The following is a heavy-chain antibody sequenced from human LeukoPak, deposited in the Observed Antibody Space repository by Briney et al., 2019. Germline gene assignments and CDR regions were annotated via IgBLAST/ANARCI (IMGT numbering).Heavy chain of an antibody. V-gene: IGHV3-30*18. J-gene: IGHJ4*02. CDR2: ISYDGSNK. CDR1: GFTFSSYG. D-gene: IGHD1-26*01. CDR3: AKWREGGVDYFEY. Sequence: GGSLRLSCAASGFTFSSYGMHWVRQAPGKGLEWVAVISYDGSNKYYADSVKGRFTISRDNSKNTLYLQMNSLRAEDTAVYYCAKWREGGVDYFEYWGQGTLVTVSS.